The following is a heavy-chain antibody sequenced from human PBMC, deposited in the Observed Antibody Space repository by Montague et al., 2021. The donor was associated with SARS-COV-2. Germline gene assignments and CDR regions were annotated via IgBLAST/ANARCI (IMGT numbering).Heavy chain of an antibody. V-gene: IGHV4-61*02. J-gene: IGHJ4*02. Sequence: TLSLTCTVSGDSIRSGTYYWNWVRQPAGKGLEWIGRIYTSGSTNYNPSLKSRVTMSVDTSKNQFSLRPSSVTAADTAVYYCARDQPAYCTGGNCHPFDYWGQGTLVTVSS. D-gene: IGHD2-15*01. CDR2: IYTSGST. CDR1: GDSIRSGTYY. CDR3: ARDQPAYCTGGNCHPFDY.